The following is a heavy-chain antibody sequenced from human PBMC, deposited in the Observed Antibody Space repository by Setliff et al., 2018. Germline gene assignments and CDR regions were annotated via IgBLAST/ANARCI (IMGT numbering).Heavy chain of an antibody. D-gene: IGHD4-4*01. Sequence: SETLSLTCAVYGGSFSGYYWSWIRQPPGKGLEWIGEINHSGSTNYNPSLKSRVTISVDTSKNQFSLKLSSVAAADTAVYYCARAYSYYYYYMDVWGKGTTVTVSS. CDR2: INHSGST. J-gene: IGHJ6*03. CDR3: ARAYSYYYYYMDV. V-gene: IGHV4-34*01. CDR1: GGSFSGYY.